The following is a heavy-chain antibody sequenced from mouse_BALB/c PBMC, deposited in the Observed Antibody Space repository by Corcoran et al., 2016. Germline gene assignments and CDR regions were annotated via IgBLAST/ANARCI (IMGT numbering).Heavy chain of an antibody. D-gene: IGHD1-1*01. CDR3: ARCGITPFDY. CDR2: INTRRGGI. Sequence: EVLLQQSGPELVKPGASVKIPCKASGYTFTDYNMDWVKQSHGKSLEWIGDINTRRGGIIYNQTFKGKATLTVDKSSSTVDMELRSLKSEDTAVYYCARCGITPFDYWGQGTTVTVSS. V-gene: IGHV1-18*01. CDR1: GYTFTDYN. J-gene: IGHJ2*01.